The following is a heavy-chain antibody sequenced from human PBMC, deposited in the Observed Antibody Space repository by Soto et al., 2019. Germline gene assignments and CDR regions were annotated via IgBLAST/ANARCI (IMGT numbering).Heavy chain of an antibody. V-gene: IGHV4-61*08. D-gene: IGHD5-12*01. CDR3: ARHNVATDIDY. J-gene: IGHJ4*02. CDR1: GGSMSSDAYS. Sequence: SETLSLTCAVSGGSMSSDAYSWSWIRQPPGKGLEWIGYISYSGSTNYNPSLKSRVTISVDTSKNQFSLKLSSVTAADTAVYYCARHNVATDIDYWGQGTLVTVSS. CDR2: ISYSGST.